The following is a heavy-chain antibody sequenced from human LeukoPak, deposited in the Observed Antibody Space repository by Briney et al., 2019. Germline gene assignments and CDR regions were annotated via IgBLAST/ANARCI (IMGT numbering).Heavy chain of an antibody. Sequence: PGGSLRLSCAASGFTFSSYGMHWVRQAPGKGLEWMTFIRNDGSIQYYADSVKGRFTISRDNSKNTLYLQMNSLIPEDTAVYYCAKTHSTSWGYFDYWGTGTLVTVSS. CDR2: IRNDGSIQ. CDR1: GFTFSSYG. V-gene: IGHV3-30*02. J-gene: IGHJ4*02. D-gene: IGHD2-2*01. CDR3: AKTHSTSWGYFDY.